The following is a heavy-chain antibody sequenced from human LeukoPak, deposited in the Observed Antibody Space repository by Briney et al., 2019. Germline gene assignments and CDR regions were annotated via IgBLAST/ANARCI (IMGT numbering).Heavy chain of an antibody. V-gene: IGHV4-34*01. CDR3: ARQKRRDQGGSDY. CDR2: INHSGST. D-gene: IGHD3-10*01. Sequence: SETLSLTCAVYGGSFSGYYWSWIRQPPGKGLEWIGEINHSGSTNYNPSLKSRVTISVDTSKNQFSLKLSSVTAADTAVYYCARQKRRDQGGSDYWGQGTLVTVSS. J-gene: IGHJ4*02. CDR1: GGSFSGYY.